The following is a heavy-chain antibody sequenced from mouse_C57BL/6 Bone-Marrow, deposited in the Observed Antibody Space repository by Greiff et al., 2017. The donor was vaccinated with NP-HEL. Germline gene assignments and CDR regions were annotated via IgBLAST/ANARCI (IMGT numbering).Heavy chain of an antibody. Sequence: QVQLQQSGPELVKPGASVKISCKASGYAFSSSWMNWVKQRPGKGLEWIGRIYPGDGDTNYNGKFKGKATLTADKSSSTAYMQLSSLTSEDSAVYGGARRYGSVDYGDYWGQGTTLT. CDR3: ARRYGSVDYGDY. CDR2: IYPGDGDT. CDR1: GYAFSSSW. V-gene: IGHV1-82*01. D-gene: IGHD1-1*01. J-gene: IGHJ2*01.